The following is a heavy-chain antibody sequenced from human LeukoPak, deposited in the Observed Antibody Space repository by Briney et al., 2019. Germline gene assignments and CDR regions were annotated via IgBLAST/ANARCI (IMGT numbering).Heavy chain of an antibody. CDR3: AKDGYGSSGYYYFDY. CDR2: IKQDGSEK. Sequence: GGSLRLSCAASGFTFSSYWMSWVRQAPGKGLEWVANIKQDGSEKYYVDSVKGRFTISRDNAKNSLYLQMNSLRAEDTAVYYCAKDGYGSSGYYYFDYWGQGTLVTVSS. V-gene: IGHV3-7*01. CDR1: GFTFSSYW. D-gene: IGHD3-22*01. J-gene: IGHJ4*02.